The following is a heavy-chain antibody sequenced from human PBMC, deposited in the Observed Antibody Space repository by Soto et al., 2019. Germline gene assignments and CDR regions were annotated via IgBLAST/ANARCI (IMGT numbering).Heavy chain of an antibody. Sequence: QVQLVRSGAEVKKPGSSVKVSGKASGGTFSSYAISWVRQAPGQALEWMGGIIPIFGTANYAKKCQGRVTLTADEATRTANMEMRRLRSEETVVDYCASSVAKYYYYGMHVWAKGTTVTLSS. CDR2: IIPIFGTA. J-gene: IGHJ6*04. V-gene: IGHV1-69*12. CDR3: ASSVAKYYYYGMHV. CDR1: GGTFSSYA. D-gene: IGHD5-12*01.